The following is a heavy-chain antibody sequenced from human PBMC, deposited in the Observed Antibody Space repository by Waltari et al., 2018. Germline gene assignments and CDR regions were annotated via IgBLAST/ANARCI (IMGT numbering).Heavy chain of an antibody. V-gene: IGHV3-30*18. J-gene: IGHJ6*02. Sequence: QVQLVESGGGVVQAGRSLRLSCAASGFTFSDYGVHWVRQAPGKGLEWVAVISYDVTHKIYADSVKGRFTISRDNSKNTLFLHMSGLRAEDSGVYYCAKADDYTYYYGMDVWGQGTTVTVS. D-gene: IGHD4-4*01. CDR2: ISYDVTHK. CDR1: GFTFSDYG. CDR3: AKADDYTYYYGMDV.